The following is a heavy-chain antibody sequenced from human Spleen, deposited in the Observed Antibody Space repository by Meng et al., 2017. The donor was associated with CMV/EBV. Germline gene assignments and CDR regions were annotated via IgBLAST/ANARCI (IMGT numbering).Heavy chain of an antibody. J-gene: IGHJ4*02. CDR2: IRFDGRDK. CDR3: AKDHRPYSGSRLVFDH. Sequence: GESLKISCAASGFSFSFYGVHWVRQAPGKGLEWVAFIRFDGRDKYYAESVKGRFIISRDTSKNMLYLQMNNLRAEDTAVYYCAKDHRPYSGSRLVFDHWGQGTLVTVSS. D-gene: IGHD6-13*01. V-gene: IGHV3-30*02. CDR1: GFSFSFYG.